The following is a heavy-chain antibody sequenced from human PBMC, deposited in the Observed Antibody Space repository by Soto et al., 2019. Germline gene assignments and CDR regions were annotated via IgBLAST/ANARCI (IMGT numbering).Heavy chain of an antibody. CDR2: ISGSGGST. Sequence: GGSLRLSCAASGFTFSSYAMSWVRQAPGKGLEWVSAISGSGGSTYYADSVKGRFTISRDNSKNTLYLQMNSLRAEDTAVYYCAKALIVVVTPYYFDYWGQGTLVTVSS. CDR3: AKALIVVVTPYYFDY. V-gene: IGHV3-23*01. CDR1: GFTFSSYA. D-gene: IGHD3-22*01. J-gene: IGHJ4*02.